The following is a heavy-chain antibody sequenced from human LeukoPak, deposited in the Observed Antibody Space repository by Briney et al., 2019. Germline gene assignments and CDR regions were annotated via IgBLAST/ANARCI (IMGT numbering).Heavy chain of an antibody. D-gene: IGHD6-6*01. V-gene: IGHV3-49*04. CDR2: IRSKAYGGTT. Sequence: GGSLRLSCTASGFTFGDYAMSWVRQAPGKGLEWVGFIRSKAYGGTTEYAASVKGRFTISRDDSKSIAYLQMNSLKTEDTAVYYCTRARYSSSSGVYYFYYWGQGTLVTVSS. J-gene: IGHJ4*02. CDR3: TRARYSSSSGVYYFYY. CDR1: GFTFGDYA.